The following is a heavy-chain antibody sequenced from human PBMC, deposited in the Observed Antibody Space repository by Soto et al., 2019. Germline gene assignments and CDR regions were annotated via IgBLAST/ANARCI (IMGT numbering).Heavy chain of an antibody. CDR2: ITGGGGSA. V-gene: IGHV3-23*01. CDR1: AFIFSSYA. Sequence: GGSLRLSCAASAFIFSSYAITWVRQAPGKGLEWVSSITGGGGSAYYADSVRGRFTISRDNSTNTLYLQMNSLRAEDTAVYYCAKEGFAAGSYFDSWGQGTLVTVSS. D-gene: IGHD6-13*01. CDR3: AKEGFAAGSYFDS. J-gene: IGHJ4*02.